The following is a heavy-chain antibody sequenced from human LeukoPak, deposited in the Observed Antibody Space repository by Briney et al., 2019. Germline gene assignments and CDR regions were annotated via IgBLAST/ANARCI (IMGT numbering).Heavy chain of an antibody. Sequence: SSETLSLTCTVSGVSISSFYWNWIRQPARKGLEWVGRIYTRGSTNYNPSLKSRVTMSVDTSKNQLSLKLRSVTAADTAVYYCARVTTGSYYSDHWGQGTLVTVSS. J-gene: IGHJ4*02. CDR1: GVSISSFY. CDR2: IYTRGST. V-gene: IGHV4-4*07. D-gene: IGHD1-26*01. CDR3: ARVTTGSYYSDH.